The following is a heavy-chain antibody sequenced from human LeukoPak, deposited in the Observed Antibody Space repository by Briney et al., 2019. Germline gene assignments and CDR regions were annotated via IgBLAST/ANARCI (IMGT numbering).Heavy chain of an antibody. CDR3: AKDPDLYYYGSGISSYFDY. CDR1: GFTFSSYW. Sequence: GGSLRLSCAASGFTFSSYWMSWVRQAPGKGLEWVSAASGSGGSTYYADSVKGRFTISRDNSKNTLYLQMNSLRAEDTAVYYCAKDPDLYYYGSGISSYFDYWGQGTLVTVSS. D-gene: IGHD3-10*01. CDR2: ASGSGGST. V-gene: IGHV3-23*01. J-gene: IGHJ4*02.